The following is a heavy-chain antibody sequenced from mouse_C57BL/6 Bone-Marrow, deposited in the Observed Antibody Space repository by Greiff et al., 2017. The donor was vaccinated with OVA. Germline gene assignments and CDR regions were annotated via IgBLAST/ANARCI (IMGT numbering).Heavy chain of an antibody. D-gene: IGHD1-1*01. J-gene: IGHJ3*01. CDR2: IDPSDSYT. V-gene: IGHV1-50*01. CDR3: ARYNYGSTSWFAN. CDR1: GYTFTSYW. Sequence: QVQLQQSGAELVKPGASVKLSCKASGYTFTSYWMQWVKQRPGQGLEWIGEIDPSDSYTTSNQKFKGKATLTVDTSSCTTYMQLSSLTSKDTAFYDCARYNYGSTSWFANWYQGTLVTVAA.